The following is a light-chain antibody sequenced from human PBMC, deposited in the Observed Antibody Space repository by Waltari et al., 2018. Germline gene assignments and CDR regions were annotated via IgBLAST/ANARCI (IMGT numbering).Light chain of an antibody. CDR3: CSYADNRV. CDR1: SSNLASYTL. V-gene: IGLV2-23*01. CDR2: EGA. Sequence: QSALTQPASVSGSPGQSITISCTASSSNLASYTLVSWYQQHAGKPPKLIIYEGAKRPSGVSNRFSGSKSGNTASLTISGIQAEDEADYYCCSYADNRVFGGGTKLTVL. J-gene: IGLJ3*02.